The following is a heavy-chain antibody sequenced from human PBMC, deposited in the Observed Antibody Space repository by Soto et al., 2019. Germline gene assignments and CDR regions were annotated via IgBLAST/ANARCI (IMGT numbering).Heavy chain of an antibody. V-gene: IGHV1-3*01. J-gene: IGHJ5*02. D-gene: IGHD6-13*01. CDR1: GYTFTSYA. CDR2: INAGNGNT. Sequence: ASVKVSCKTSGYTFTSYAMHWVRQAPGQRLEWMGWINAGNGNTKYSQEFQGRVTITRDTSASTTYMELSSLRSEDTAVYYCAREGSTNWHNWFDPWGQGTLVTVSS. CDR3: AREGSTNWHNWFDP.